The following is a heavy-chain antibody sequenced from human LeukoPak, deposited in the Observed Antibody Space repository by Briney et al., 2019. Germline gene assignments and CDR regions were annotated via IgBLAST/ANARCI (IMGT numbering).Heavy chain of an antibody. J-gene: IGHJ5*02. CDR1: GGSFSGYY. CDR3: ARGNWFDP. V-gene: IGHV4-34*01. CDR2: INHSGST. Sequence: SETLSLTCAVYGGSFSGYYWSWIRQPPGKGLEWIGEINHSGSTNYNPSLKSRVTISVHTSKNQFSLKLSSVTAADTAVYYCARGNWFDPWGQGTLVTVSS.